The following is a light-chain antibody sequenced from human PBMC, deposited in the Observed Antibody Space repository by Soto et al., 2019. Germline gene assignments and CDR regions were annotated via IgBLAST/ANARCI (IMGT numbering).Light chain of an antibody. V-gene: IGKV3-15*01. Sequence: EMVMTQSPATLSVSPGETATLSCRASQSVSSNLAWYQQKPGQAPRLLIYGASNRATGVPARFSGSGSGTQFTLTISSLQSEDFAVYYCQQYNNWPPWTFGQGTKVDIK. CDR1: QSVSSN. J-gene: IGKJ1*01. CDR2: GAS. CDR3: QQYNNWPPWT.